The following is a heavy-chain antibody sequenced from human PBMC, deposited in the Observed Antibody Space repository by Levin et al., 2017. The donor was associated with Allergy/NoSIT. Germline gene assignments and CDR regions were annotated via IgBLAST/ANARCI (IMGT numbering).Heavy chain of an antibody. D-gene: IGHD5-18*01. CDR2: IAYDGSNK. CDR1: GFTFSNYA. V-gene: IGHV3-30-3*01. J-gene: IGHJ2*01. Sequence: HPGGSLRLSCAASGFTFSNYAMSWVRQAPGKGLEWVALIAYDGSNKDHADSVKGRFTISRDNSKSTLYLQMNSLRAEDTAVYYCARDTRGWIKLWSTGSGYFDLWGRGTLVTVSS. CDR3: ARDTRGWIKLWSTGSGYFDL.